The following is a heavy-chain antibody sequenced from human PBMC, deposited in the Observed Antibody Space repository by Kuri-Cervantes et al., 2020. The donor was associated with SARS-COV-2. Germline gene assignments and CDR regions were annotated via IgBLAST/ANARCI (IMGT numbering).Heavy chain of an antibody. V-gene: IGHV3-23*01. Sequence: LSLTCAASGFTFSSYAMSWVRQAPGKGLEWVSAISGSGGSTYYADSVKGRFTISRDNSKNTLYLQMNSLRAEDTAVYYCARDAVAAAGSEWFDPWGQGTLVTVSS. CDR2: ISGSGGST. D-gene: IGHD6-13*01. CDR1: GFTFSSYA. J-gene: IGHJ5*02. CDR3: ARDAVAAAGSEWFDP.